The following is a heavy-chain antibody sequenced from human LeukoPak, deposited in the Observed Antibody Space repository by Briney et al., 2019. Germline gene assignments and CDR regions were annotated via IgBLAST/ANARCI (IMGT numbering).Heavy chain of an antibody. D-gene: IGHD2-15*01. Sequence: GRSLRLSCAASGFTFSSYAMHWVRQAPGKGLEWVAVISYDGSNKYYADSVKGRFTISRDNSKNTLYLQMNSLRAEDTAVYYCARACSGGSCCDWGQGTLVTVSS. CDR1: GFTFSSYA. V-gene: IGHV3-30*04. CDR2: ISYDGSNK. J-gene: IGHJ4*02. CDR3: ARACSGGSCCD.